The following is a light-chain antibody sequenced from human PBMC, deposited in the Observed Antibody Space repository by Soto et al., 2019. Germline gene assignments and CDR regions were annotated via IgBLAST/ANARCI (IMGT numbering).Light chain of an antibody. Sequence: QSALTQPRSVSGSPGQSVTISCSGTSSDVGGYNYVSWYQQHPGKAPKLMIYDVSQRPSGVPDRCSGSKSGNTASLTISGLQAEDEADYYCCSYAGSYTHWVFGGGTKLTVL. J-gene: IGLJ3*02. CDR1: SSDVGGYNY. CDR3: CSYAGSYTHWV. V-gene: IGLV2-11*01. CDR2: DVS.